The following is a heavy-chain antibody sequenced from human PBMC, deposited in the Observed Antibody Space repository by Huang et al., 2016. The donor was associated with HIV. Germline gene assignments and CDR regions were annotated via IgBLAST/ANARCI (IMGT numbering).Heavy chain of an antibody. D-gene: IGHD4-17*01. Sequence: QVQLVESGGGVVQPGRSLRLSCAASGFTFRSYGMHWVGQAPGKGLELVACISDDGSNKYYADSVKGRFTISRDNSKNTLDLQMNSLRAEDTAVYYCAKPNGNHRGAFDIWGQGTMVTVSS. CDR3: AKPNGNHRGAFDI. CDR2: ISDDGSNK. CDR1: GFTFRSYG. J-gene: IGHJ3*02. V-gene: IGHV3-30*18.